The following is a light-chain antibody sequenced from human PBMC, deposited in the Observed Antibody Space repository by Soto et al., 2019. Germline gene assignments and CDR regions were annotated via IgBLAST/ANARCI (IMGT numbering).Light chain of an antibody. Sequence: QSVLTQPPSASGTPGQRVTISCSGSSSNIGSNYVYWYHQLPGTAPKLVIYRNNQRPSGVPDRISGSKSGTSASLAISVLRSEDEADYYCAAWDDRLRSLVFGRGTKLTVL. CDR2: RNN. CDR1: SSNIGSNY. J-gene: IGLJ2*01. V-gene: IGLV1-47*01. CDR3: AAWDDRLRSLV.